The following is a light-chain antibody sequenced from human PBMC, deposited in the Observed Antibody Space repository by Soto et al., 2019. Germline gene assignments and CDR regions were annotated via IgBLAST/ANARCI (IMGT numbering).Light chain of an antibody. CDR1: QSVSSSY. Sequence: EIVLTQSPGTLSLSPGERATLSCRASQSVSSSYLAWYQQKPGHAPRLLIYGASSRATGIPDRFSGSGSGTDFTLTISRLEPEDFAIYYCQQRNNWPPITFGQGTRLEIK. CDR3: QQRNNWPPIT. CDR2: GAS. V-gene: IGKV3D-20*02. J-gene: IGKJ5*01.